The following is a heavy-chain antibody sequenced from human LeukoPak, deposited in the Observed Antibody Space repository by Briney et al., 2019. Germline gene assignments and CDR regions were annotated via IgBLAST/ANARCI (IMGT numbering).Heavy chain of an antibody. J-gene: IGHJ4*02. CDR2: IYYSGST. D-gene: IGHD6-13*01. CDR3: ARDSSSSWYGGDFDY. V-gene: IGHV4-39*07. CDR1: GGSISSSSYY. Sequence: SETLSLTCTVSGGSISSSSYYWGWIRQPPGKGLEWIGSIYYSGSTYYNPSLKSRVTISVDTSKNQFSLKLSSVTAADTAVYYCARDSSSSWYGGDFDYWGQGTLVTVSS.